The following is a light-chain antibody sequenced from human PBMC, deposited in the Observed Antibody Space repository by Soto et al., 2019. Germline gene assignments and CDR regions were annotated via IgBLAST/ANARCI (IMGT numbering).Light chain of an antibody. CDR1: SSNIGSNY. Sequence: QSVLTQPPSASGTPGQSVTISCSGSSSNIGSNYVYWYQQLPGTAPKLLIYRNNQRPSGVPDRFSGSKSGTSASLAISGLRSEDEADYYCAAWDDSLRGYVFGTGTKVTVL. V-gene: IGLV1-47*01. J-gene: IGLJ1*01. CDR2: RNN. CDR3: AAWDDSLRGYV.